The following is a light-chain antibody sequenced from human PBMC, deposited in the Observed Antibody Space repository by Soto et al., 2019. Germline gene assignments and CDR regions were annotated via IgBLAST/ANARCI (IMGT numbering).Light chain of an antibody. J-gene: IGKJ4*01. CDR3: QQRGT. CDR1: QTVNSNY. CDR2: GAS. Sequence: EIVLTQSPGTLSLSPGERATLSCRASQTVNSNYIAWYQHKPGQAPRLLIYGASTKATGIPDRFSGGGSETDFSLIINRLDPEDFAVYYCQQRGTFGGGTKVESK. V-gene: IGKV3-20*01.